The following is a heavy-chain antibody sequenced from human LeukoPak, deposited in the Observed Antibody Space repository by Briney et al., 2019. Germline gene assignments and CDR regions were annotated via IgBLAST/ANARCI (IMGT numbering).Heavy chain of an antibody. Sequence: GGSLRLSCAVSGFTFRDYNMNWVRQAPGKGLEWVSSISSSSTYVYYANSVKGRFTISRDNAKGSLFLQLNSLRAEDTAVYYCARSFCNSASCYYYYYSGLDVWGQGTTVTVSS. CDR3: ARSFCNSASCYYYYYSGLDV. CDR2: ISSSSTYV. J-gene: IGHJ6*02. CDR1: GFTFRDYN. V-gene: IGHV3-21*06. D-gene: IGHD2-2*01.